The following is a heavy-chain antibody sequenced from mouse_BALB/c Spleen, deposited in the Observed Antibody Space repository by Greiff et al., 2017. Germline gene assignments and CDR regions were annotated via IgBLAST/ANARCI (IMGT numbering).Heavy chain of an antibody. CDR1: GYAFTNYL. CDR3: AISELDGTWFAY. Sequence: VQLQQSGAELVRPGTSVKVSCKASGYAFTNYLIAWVQQRPGQGLEWIGVINPGSGGTNYKEKFKGMTTLTADKSSSTAYMQLSSLTSDDSAVYYCAISELDGTWFAYWGQGTLVTVSA. V-gene: IGHV1-54*01. J-gene: IGHJ3*01. CDR2: INPGSGGT. D-gene: IGHD4-1*01.